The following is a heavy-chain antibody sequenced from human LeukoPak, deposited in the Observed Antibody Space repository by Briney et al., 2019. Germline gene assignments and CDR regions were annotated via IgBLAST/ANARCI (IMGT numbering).Heavy chain of an antibody. CDR1: GFTFFTYT. Sequence: GGSLRLSCAASGFTFFTYTMNWVRQAPGKGLEWVSSISSSSSYIYYADSVQGRFTISRDNARNSLYLQMNSLRAEDTAVYYCARDLGYCSSSSCSLWGQGTLVTVSS. D-gene: IGHD2-2*01. J-gene: IGHJ4*02. V-gene: IGHV3-21*01. CDR2: ISSSSSYI. CDR3: ARDLGYCSSSSCSL.